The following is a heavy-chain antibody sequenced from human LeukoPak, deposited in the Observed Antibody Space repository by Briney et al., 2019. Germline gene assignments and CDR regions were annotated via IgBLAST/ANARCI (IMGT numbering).Heavy chain of an antibody. V-gene: IGHV3-30*03. CDR1: GFTFSSYG. D-gene: IGHD6-19*01. J-gene: IGHJ4*02. Sequence: GGSLRLSCAASGFTFSSYGMHWVRQAPGKGLEWVAVISYDGSNKYYADSVKGRFTISRDNSKNTLYLQMNSLRAEDTAVYYCARELSSGWRFDYWGQGTLVTVSS. CDR3: ARELSSGWRFDY. CDR2: ISYDGSNK.